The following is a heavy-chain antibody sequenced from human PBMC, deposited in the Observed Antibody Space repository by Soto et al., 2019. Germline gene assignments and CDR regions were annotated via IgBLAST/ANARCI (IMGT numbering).Heavy chain of an antibody. J-gene: IGHJ4*02. CDR1: GFTVSSNY. Sequence: QPGGSLRLSCAASGFTVSSNYMSWVRQAPGKGLEWVSVIYSGGSTYYADSVKGRFTISRDNSKNTLYLQMNSLRAEDTAVYYCARDPSGSSGYHWGQGTLVTVSS. CDR3: ARDPSGSSGYH. D-gene: IGHD3-22*01. CDR2: IYSGGST. V-gene: IGHV3-53*01.